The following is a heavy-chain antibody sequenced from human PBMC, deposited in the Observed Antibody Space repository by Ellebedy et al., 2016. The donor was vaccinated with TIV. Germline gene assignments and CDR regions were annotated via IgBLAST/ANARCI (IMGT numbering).Heavy chain of an antibody. CDR1: GGSFSDHY. Sequence: MPSETLSLTCGVYGGSFSDHYWAWIRQSPGKGLEWIGELNQDAYIKYNPSLKRRATISAATSKKEISLKLTSVIAADTAVYYCARYGYDSGSYALESWGQGTLVTVSS. J-gene: IGHJ5*02. V-gene: IGHV4-34*01. CDR2: LNQDAYI. CDR3: ARYGYDSGSYALES. D-gene: IGHD3-10*01.